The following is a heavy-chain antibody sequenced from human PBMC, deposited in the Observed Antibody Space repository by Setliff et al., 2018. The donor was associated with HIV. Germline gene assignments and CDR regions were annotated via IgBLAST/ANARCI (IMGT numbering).Heavy chain of an antibody. CDR2: INHSGST. CDR1: GGSFSGYY. J-gene: IGHJ4*02. CDR3: ARHQSGYNFSPFDN. V-gene: IGHV4-34*01. D-gene: IGHD5-12*01. Sequence: SETLSLTCAVYGGSFSGYYWSWIRQPPGKGLEWIGEINHSGSTNYNPSLKSRVTILVDTSKNQFSLKLSSVTAADTAVYYCARHQSGYNFSPFDNWGLGSLVTVSS.